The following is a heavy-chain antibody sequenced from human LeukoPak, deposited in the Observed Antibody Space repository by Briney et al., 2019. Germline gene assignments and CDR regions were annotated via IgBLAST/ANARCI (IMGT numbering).Heavy chain of an antibody. D-gene: IGHD4-23*01. Sequence: SETLSLTCTVSGVSISSYYWSWIRQPPGKGLEWIGYIYYSGSTNYNPSLKSRVTISVDSSRTQFSLKLSSVTAADTAVFYCARTVKTRGDAFDMGGQGTMVTVSS. J-gene: IGHJ3*02. CDR1: GVSISSYY. CDR2: IYYSGST. V-gene: IGHV4-59*01. CDR3: ARTVKTRGDAFDM.